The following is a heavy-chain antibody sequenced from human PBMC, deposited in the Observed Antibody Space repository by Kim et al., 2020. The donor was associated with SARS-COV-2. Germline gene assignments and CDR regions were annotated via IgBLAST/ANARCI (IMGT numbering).Heavy chain of an antibody. CDR3: AREHTRGGSSWYNWFDP. D-gene: IGHD6-13*01. CDR2: ISSSSTI. Sequence: GGSLRLSCAASGFTFSSYSMNWVRQAPGKGLEWVSYISSSSTIYYADSVKGRFTISRDNAKNSLYLQMNSLRDEDTAVYYCAREHTRGGSSWYNWFDPWGQGTLVTVSA. CDR1: GFTFSSYS. V-gene: IGHV3-48*02. J-gene: IGHJ5*02.